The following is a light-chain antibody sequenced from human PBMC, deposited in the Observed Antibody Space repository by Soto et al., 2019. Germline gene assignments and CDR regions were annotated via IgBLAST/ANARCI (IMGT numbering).Light chain of an antibody. CDR3: QQYDALPP. V-gene: IGKV1-33*01. CDR2: DAS. J-gene: IGKJ3*01. CDR1: QDVSDH. Sequence: DIQLTQSPSSLSASVGDDVTIACQTSQDVSDHLNWYQQKAGQAPKLLIYDASNLEPGVPSRFSGSGSETYFTFTISGLQPEDFATYYFQQYDALPPFGPGNKGDIK.